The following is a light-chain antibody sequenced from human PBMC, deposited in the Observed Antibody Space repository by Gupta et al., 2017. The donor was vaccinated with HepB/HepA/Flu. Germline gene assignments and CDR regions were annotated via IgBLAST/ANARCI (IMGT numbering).Light chain of an antibody. J-gene: IGLJ3*02. CDR1: SSNIGKNF. Sequence: QSVLTQPPSVSPPPGQKVTISCSGSSSNIGKNFVSWYQQLPGTAPKLLIYDNNKRPSGIPDRFSGSKSGTSATLGITGLQTGDEADYYCGTWDSNLSAVVFGGGTKLTVL. CDR3: GTWDSNLSAVV. V-gene: IGLV1-51*01. CDR2: DNN.